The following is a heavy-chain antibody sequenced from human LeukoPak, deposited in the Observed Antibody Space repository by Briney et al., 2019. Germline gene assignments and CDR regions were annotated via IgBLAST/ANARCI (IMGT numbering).Heavy chain of an antibody. V-gene: IGHV3-15*01. CDR3: TTAYYDYVWGSYRLGAFDI. Sequence: PGGSLRLSCAASGFTFSNAWMSWVRQAPGKGLEWVGRIKSKTDGGTTDYAAPVKGRFTISRDDSKNTLYLQMNSLKTEDTAVYYCTTAYYDYVWGSYRLGAFDIWGQGTMVTVSS. CDR1: GFTFSNAW. J-gene: IGHJ3*02. D-gene: IGHD3-16*02. CDR2: IKSKTDGGTT.